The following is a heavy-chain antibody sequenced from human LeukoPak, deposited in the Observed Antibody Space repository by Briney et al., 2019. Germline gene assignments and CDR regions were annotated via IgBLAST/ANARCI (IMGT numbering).Heavy chain of an antibody. CDR1: GGSISSYY. Sequence: PSETLSLTCTVSGGSISSYYWSWIRQPPGKGLAWIGYIYYSGSTNYNPSLKSRVTISVDTSKNQFSLKLSSVTAADTAVYYCARATSIAPFDYWGQGTLVTVSS. J-gene: IGHJ4*02. D-gene: IGHD3-22*01. CDR2: IYYSGST. CDR3: ARATSIAPFDY. V-gene: IGHV4-59*01.